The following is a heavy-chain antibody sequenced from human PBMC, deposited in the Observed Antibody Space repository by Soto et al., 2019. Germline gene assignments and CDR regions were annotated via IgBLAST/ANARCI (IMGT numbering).Heavy chain of an antibody. CDR2: IYYSGST. CDR3: ARGRRPYGEYAYFDY. V-gene: IGHV4-59*01. Sequence: ETLCLTCPVSGVSISSYYWSWIRQPPGKGLEWIGYIYYSGSTNYNPSLKSRVTISVDTSKNQFSPKLSSVTAADTAVYYCARGRRPYGEYAYFDYWGQGTLVTVYS. J-gene: IGHJ4*02. CDR1: GVSISSYY. D-gene: IGHD4-17*01.